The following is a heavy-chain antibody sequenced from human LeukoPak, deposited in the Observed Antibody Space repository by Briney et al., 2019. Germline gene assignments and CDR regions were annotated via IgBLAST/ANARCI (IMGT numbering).Heavy chain of an antibody. V-gene: IGHV1-46*03. CDR1: VYTFTSYY. J-gene: IGHJ5*02. CDR2: INPSGGST. Sequence: ASAKVSCKASVYTFTSYYMHWVRQAPGQGLEWMGIINPSGGSTSYAQKFQGRVTMTRDTSTSTVYMELSSLRSEDTAVYYCARGHSSSWEYNWFDPWGQGTLVTVSS. CDR3: ARGHSSSWEYNWFDP. D-gene: IGHD6-13*01.